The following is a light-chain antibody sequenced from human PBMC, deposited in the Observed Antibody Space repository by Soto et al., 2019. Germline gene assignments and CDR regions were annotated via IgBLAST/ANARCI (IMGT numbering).Light chain of an antibody. CDR2: WAS. CDR3: QQYYYNPRT. Sequence: DIVLTPSPDSLAVSLGERATINCKSSRSVLPPSNNRSYLDWYKKNHRPPPEPPLYWASARESGVPDRFSGSVYGTAVNLSIDSLQAEDGAVYVGQQYYYNPRTFGQGTKVDIK. CDR1: RSVLPPSNNRSY. V-gene: IGKV4-1*01. J-gene: IGKJ2*01.